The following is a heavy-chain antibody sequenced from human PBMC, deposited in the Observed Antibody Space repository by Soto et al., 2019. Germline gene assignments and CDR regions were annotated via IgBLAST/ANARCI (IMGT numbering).Heavy chain of an antibody. CDR3: AKGRGAGDRGPNWDFDC. J-gene: IGHJ4*02. Sequence: EVQLLESGGGLVQPGGSLRLSCAVSGFTFSSYAMSWVRQAPGKGLEWVSAISGSGGRTYYADSVKGRFTISRDNSKNPLYLQMTSVRAEDTAVYYCAKGRGAGDRGPNWDFDCWGQGTLVTVSS. CDR1: GFTFSSYA. D-gene: IGHD3-16*01. V-gene: IGHV3-23*01. CDR2: ISGSGGRT.